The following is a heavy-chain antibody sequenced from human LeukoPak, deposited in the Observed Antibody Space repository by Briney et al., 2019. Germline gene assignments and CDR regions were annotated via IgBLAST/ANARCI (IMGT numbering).Heavy chain of an antibody. CDR2: ISGSGGST. CDR1: GFTFSTYA. Sequence: GGSLRLSCVASGFTFSTYAMSWVRQAPGKGLEWVSVISGSGGSTYYADSVKGRFTISRDNSKNTLYLQMNSLRAEDTAVYYCARDDLAGADYYDSSGPDYWGQGTLVSVSS. D-gene: IGHD3-22*01. J-gene: IGHJ4*02. V-gene: IGHV3-23*01. CDR3: ARDDLAGADYYDSSGPDY.